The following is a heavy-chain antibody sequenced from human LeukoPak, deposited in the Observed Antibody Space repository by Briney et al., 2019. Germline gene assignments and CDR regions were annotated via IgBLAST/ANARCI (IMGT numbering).Heavy chain of an antibody. D-gene: IGHD3-22*01. V-gene: IGHV1-18*01. CDR3: AREYGYYDSSGYYPYYFDY. CDR2: ISAYNGNT. Sequence: ASVKVSCKASGGTFSSYAISWVRQAPGQGLEWMGWISAYNGNTNYAQKLQGRVTMTTDTSTSTAYMELRSLRSDDTAVYYCAREYGYYDSSGYYPYYFDYWGQGTLVTVSS. J-gene: IGHJ4*02. CDR1: GGTFSSYA.